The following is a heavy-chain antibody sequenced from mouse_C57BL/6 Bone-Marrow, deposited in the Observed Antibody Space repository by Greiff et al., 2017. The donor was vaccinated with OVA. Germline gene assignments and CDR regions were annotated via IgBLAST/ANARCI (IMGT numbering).Heavy chain of an antibody. D-gene: IGHD1-1*01. J-gene: IGHJ3*01. CDR2: INPNNGGT. V-gene: IGHV1-18*01. CDR3: ARCEYYGSSLSWFAY. CDR1: GYTFTDYN. Sequence: VQLQQSGPELVKPGASVKIPCKASGYTFTDYNMDWVKQSHGKSLEWIGDINPNNGGTIYNQKFKGKATLTVDKSSSTAYMELRSLTSEDTAVYYCARCEYYGSSLSWFAYWGQGTLVTVSA.